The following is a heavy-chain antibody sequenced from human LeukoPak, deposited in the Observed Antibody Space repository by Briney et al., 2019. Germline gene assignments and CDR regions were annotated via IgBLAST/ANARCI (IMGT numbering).Heavy chain of an antibody. CDR2: VYYSGDT. CDR1: GGSIRSDSYF. V-gene: IGHV4-39*07. Sequence: NTSETLSLTCTVSGGSIRSDSYFWGWIRQPPGKGLEWIGSVYYSGDTYYNSSLKSRVAISLDTSKNQFFLRLNSVTAADTAVYYCARDRVLTTQQLIPGFDPWGQGTLVTVSS. J-gene: IGHJ5*02. D-gene: IGHD1-1*01. CDR3: ARDRVLTTQQLIPGFDP.